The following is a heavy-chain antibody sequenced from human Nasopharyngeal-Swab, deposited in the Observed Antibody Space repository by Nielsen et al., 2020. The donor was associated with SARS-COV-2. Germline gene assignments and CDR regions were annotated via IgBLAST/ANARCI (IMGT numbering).Heavy chain of an antibody. V-gene: IGHV2-70*11. D-gene: IGHD4-23*01. CDR3: ARTLVTVAAFDY. Sequence: SGPTLVKPTQTLTLTCTFSGFSLSTSGMCVSWIRQPPGKALEWLARIDWDDDKYYSTSLRTRLTISKDASKNQVVLTMTNMDPVDTATYYCARTLVTVAAFDYWGQGTLVTVSS. J-gene: IGHJ4*02. CDR2: IDWDDDK. CDR1: GFSLSTSGMC.